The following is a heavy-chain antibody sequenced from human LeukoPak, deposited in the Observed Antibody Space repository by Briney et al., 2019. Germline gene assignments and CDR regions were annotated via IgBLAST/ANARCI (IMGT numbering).Heavy chain of an antibody. V-gene: IGHV3-74*01. Sequence: GGSLRLSCAASGFTFSGYWMHWVRQAPGKGLFWVARIKGDGSITYYADSVKGRFTISRDNAKNTLFLQMNSLRAEDTAVYYCAKAHSSSWYVDFWGQGTLVTVSS. J-gene: IGHJ4*02. D-gene: IGHD6-13*01. CDR1: GFTFSGYW. CDR3: AKAHSSSWYVDF. CDR2: IKGDGSIT.